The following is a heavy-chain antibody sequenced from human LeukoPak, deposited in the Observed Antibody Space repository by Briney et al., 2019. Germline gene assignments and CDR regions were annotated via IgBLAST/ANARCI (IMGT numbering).Heavy chain of an antibody. CDR2: IYYSGST. CDR1: GGSLSNCY. D-gene: IGHD3-10*01. CDR3: ARAGSNRFDP. J-gene: IGHJ5*02. Sequence: SETLSLTCTVSGGSLSNCYWSWIRQYPGQGLEWIGYIYYSGSTTYNPSLKSRVTISVDTSKNQFSLKLTSVTAADTAVYYCARAGSNRFDPWGQGILVTVSS. V-gene: IGHV4-59*01.